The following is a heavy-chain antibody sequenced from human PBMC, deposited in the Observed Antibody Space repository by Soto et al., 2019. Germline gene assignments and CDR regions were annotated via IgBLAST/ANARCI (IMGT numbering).Heavy chain of an antibody. Sequence: QVQLVESGGGVVQPGRSLRLSCAASGFTFSSYGMHWVRQAPGKGLEWVAVIWYDGSNKYYADSVKGRFTISRDNSKNTLYLQMNSRRAEDTAVYYCARGITMVRGVASYYGMDVWGQGTTVTVSS. J-gene: IGHJ6*02. CDR1: GFTFSSYG. D-gene: IGHD3-10*01. V-gene: IGHV3-33*01. CDR3: ARGITMVRGVASYYGMDV. CDR2: IWYDGSNK.